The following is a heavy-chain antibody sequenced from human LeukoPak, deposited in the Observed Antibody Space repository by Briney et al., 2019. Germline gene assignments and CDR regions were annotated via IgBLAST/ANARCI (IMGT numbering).Heavy chain of an antibody. CDR3: ARQHTAWYVDY. V-gene: IGHV3-23*01. J-gene: IGHJ4*02. CDR1: GFSFSNYG. Sequence: PGGSLRLSCAASGFSFSNYGMRWVRQAPGKGLESVSGVSASGASTYSEDSVKGRFIISRDNSKNTVFLQMNSLRAEDTAVYYCARQHTAWYVDYWGQGILVTVSS. CDR2: VSASGAST. D-gene: IGHD1-1*01.